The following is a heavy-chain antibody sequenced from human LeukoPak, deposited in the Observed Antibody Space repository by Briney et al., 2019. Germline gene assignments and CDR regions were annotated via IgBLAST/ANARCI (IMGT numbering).Heavy chain of an antibody. V-gene: IGHV3-48*04. D-gene: IGHD3-22*01. CDR1: GFTFSSFS. Sequence: GGSLRLSCAASGFTFSSFSMNWVRQAPGKGLEWVSYIRSSGTGTDYTGSVKGRFTISRDNAKNSLYLQMNSLKTEDTAVYYCTTSPYDSSGYADYWGQGTLVTVSS. CDR3: TTSPYDSSGYADY. CDR2: IRSSGTGT. J-gene: IGHJ4*02.